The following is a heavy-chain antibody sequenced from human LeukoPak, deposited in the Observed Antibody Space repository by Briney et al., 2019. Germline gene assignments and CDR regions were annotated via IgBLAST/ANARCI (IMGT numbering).Heavy chain of an antibody. V-gene: IGHV1-8*03. J-gene: IGHJ3*02. CDR3: ARVSSAGDAFDI. D-gene: IGHD2/OR15-2a*01. Sequence: ASVKVSCKASGYTFTSYGISWVRQATGQGLEWMGWMNPNSGNTGYAQKFQGRVTITRNTSISTAYMELSSLRSEDTAVYYCARVSSAGDAFDIWGQGTMVTVSS. CDR1: GYTFTSYG. CDR2: MNPNSGNT.